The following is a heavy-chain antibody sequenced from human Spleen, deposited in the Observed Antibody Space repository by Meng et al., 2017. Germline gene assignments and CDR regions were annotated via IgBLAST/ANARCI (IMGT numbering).Heavy chain of an antibody. J-gene: IGHJ5*02. Sequence: QPQPQECGPGLVKPSEALAVTGSVSGGSISTSGYYWGWIRQPPGKGLEWIGSIGHSGFTYYTPSVKSRVTVSIDTSKSQFSLKLTSVTAADTAVYFCVRSSAWVRTGFDPWGQGTLVTVSS. CDR3: VRSSAWVRTGFDP. D-gene: IGHD3-22*01. CDR1: GGSISTSGYY. V-gene: IGHV4-39*01. CDR2: IGHSGFT.